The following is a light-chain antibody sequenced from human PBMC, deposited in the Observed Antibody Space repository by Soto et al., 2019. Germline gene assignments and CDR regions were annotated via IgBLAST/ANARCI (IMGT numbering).Light chain of an antibody. V-gene: IGLV1-40*01. CDR2: GNS. J-gene: IGLJ2*01. CDR1: SPNIGAGYD. CDR3: QSFDSSRSGVV. Sequence: QPVLTQPPSVSGAPGQTVTISCTGSSPNIGAGYDVHWYQQLPGTAPKLLIYGNSDRPSGVPDRFSGSKSGTSASLAITGLQAEDEADYYCQSFDSSRSGVVFGGGTKLTVL.